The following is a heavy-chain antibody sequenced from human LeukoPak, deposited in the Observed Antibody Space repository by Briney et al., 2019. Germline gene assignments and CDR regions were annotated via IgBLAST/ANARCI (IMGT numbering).Heavy chain of an antibody. CDR3: AKLVYDSSGYSLDY. J-gene: IGHJ4*02. V-gene: IGHV3-30*18. CDR1: GFTFGSYG. Sequence: GGSLRLSCAASGFTFGSYGMHWVRQAPGKGLEWVAVISYDGSNKYYADSVKGRFTISRDNSKNTLYLQMNSLRAEDTAVYYCAKLVYDSSGYSLDYWGQGTLVTVSS. D-gene: IGHD3-22*01. CDR2: ISYDGSNK.